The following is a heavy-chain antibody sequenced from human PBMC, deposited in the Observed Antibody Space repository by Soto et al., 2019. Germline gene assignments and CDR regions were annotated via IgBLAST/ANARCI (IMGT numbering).Heavy chain of an antibody. CDR2: IIPIFGTA. J-gene: IGHJ4*02. CDR1: GGTFSSYA. V-gene: IGHV1-69*01. Sequence: QVQLVQSGAEVKKPGSSVKVSCKASGGTFSSYAISWVRQAPGQGLEWMGGIIPIFGTANYAQKFQGRVTITADESTSTAYMELSSLRSEDTAVYYCASEASIAAADPEGTYFDYWGQGTLVTVSS. D-gene: IGHD6-13*01. CDR3: ASEASIAAADPEGTYFDY.